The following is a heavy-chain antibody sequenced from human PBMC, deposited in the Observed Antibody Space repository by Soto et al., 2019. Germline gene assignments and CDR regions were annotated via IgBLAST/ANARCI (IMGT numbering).Heavy chain of an antibody. V-gene: IGHV1-2*02. CDR1: GYTFTVYY. CDR2: IKPNSCGA. CDR3: GRAAGFVGYYYGMDV. Sequence: GAAVKVSCKASGYTFTVYYMHCVRQAAGQGLEGMGWIKPNSCGANDAQKLQGGVTMSRDTAISTAYMELRRQICDDRAGYYCGRAAGFVGYYYGMDVWGQGTTVTVSS. J-gene: IGHJ6*02. D-gene: IGHD3-10*01.